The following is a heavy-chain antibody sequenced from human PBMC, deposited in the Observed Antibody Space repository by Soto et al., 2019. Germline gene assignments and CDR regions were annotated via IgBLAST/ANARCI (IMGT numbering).Heavy chain of an antibody. CDR2: ISAYNGNT. V-gene: IGHV1-18*04. J-gene: IGHJ6*02. CDR1: GYTFTSYG. D-gene: IGHD3-10*01. Sequence: ASVKVSCKASGYTFTSYGISWVRQAPGQGLEWMGWISAYNGNTNYAQKLQGRVTMTTDTSTSTAYMELRSLRSDDTAVYYCARRGDYHGSVYYGMDVWGQGTTVTVSS. CDR3: ARRGDYHGSVYYGMDV.